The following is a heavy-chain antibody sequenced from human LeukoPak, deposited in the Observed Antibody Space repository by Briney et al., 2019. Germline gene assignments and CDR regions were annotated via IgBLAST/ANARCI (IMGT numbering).Heavy chain of an antibody. CDR1: GGSFSGYY. CDR2: INHSGST. J-gene: IGHJ4*02. D-gene: IGHD1-26*01. Sequence: SETLSLTCAVYGGSFSGYYWSWIRQPPGKGLEWIGEINHSGSTNYNPSLKSRVTISVDTSKNQFSLKLSSVTAADTAVCYCARIVGATVVDYWGQGTLVTVSP. V-gene: IGHV4-34*01. CDR3: ARIVGATVVDY.